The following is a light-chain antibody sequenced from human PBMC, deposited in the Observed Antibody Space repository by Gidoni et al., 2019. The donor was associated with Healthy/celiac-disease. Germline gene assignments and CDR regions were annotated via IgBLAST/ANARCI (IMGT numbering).Light chain of an antibody. V-gene: IGKV1-5*03. CDR1: QSISSW. CDR3: QQYNSYPYT. Sequence: DIQMTHSSSTLSASVGDRVTITCRTSQSISSWLAWYQQKPGKAPKLLIYKATSLESGVPSRFSGSGSGTEFTITISSLQPDDFASYYCQQYNSYPYTFGQGTKLEIK. CDR2: KAT. J-gene: IGKJ2*01.